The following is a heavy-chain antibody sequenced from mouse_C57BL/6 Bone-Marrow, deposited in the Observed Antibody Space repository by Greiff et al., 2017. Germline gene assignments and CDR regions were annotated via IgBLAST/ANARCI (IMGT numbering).Heavy chain of an antibody. V-gene: IGHV5-6*01. J-gene: IGHJ2*01. Sequence: EVQLQESGGDLVKPGGSLKLSCAASGFTFSSYGMSWVRQTPDKRLEWVATISSGGSYTYYPDSVKGRFTISRDNAKNTLYLQMSRLKSEDTAMYYCARLPGFDYWGQGTTLTVSS. CDR3: ARLPGFDY. CDR1: GFTFSSYG. CDR2: ISSGGSYT.